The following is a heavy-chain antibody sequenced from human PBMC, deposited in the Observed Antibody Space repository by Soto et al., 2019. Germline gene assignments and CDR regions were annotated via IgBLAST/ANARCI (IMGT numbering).Heavy chain of an antibody. V-gene: IGHV1-3*01. CDR2: INPDNGQT. J-gene: IGHJ5*02. D-gene: IGHD4-4*01. CDR1: GYTFNYFA. CDR3: ARGHLARLQHSDT. Sequence: QVQLVQSGAEVKKPGASVNVSCRASGYTFNYFAIHWLRQAPGQSLEWLGWINPDNGQTKYSQRFHGRVTLTRDTSATTAYMAPRSLNPAGAAMFFCARGHLARLQHSDTRGLRSLVSVSP.